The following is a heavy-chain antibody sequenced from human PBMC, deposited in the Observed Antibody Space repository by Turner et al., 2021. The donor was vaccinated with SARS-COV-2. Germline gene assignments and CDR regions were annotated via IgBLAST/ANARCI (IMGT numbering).Heavy chain of an antibody. CDR1: RFSVGSHA. Sequence: QVQLVESGGGVVLPGRALRLSCAAARFSVGSHAMHWVRQAPGKGLEWVAVIWYDGSQKYHAASVRGRFTLSRDNSRNTLYLQMDSLRVEDTGVYYCARHGAANGNYYYHGLDVWGRGTTVTVSS. V-gene: IGHV3-33*03. D-gene: IGHD6-13*01. J-gene: IGHJ6*02. CDR3: ARHGAANGNYYYHGLDV. CDR2: IWYDGSQK.